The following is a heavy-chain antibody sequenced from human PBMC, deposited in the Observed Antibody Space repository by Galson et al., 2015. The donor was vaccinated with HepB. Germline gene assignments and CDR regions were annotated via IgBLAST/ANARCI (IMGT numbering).Heavy chain of an antibody. CDR3: ARGSSTHLYYDFWSGYENPFDY. J-gene: IGHJ4*02. CDR2: ISAYNGNT. V-gene: IGHV1-18*01. CDR1: GYTFTSYG. Sequence: SVKVSCKASGYTFTSYGISWVRQAPGQGLEWMGWISAYNGNTNYAQKLQGRVTMTTDTSTSTAYMELRSLRSDDTAVYYCARGSSTHLYYDFWSGYENPFDYWGQGTLVTVSS. D-gene: IGHD3-3*01.